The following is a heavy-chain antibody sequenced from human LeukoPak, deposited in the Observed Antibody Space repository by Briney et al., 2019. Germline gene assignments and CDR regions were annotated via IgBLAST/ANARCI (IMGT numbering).Heavy chain of an antibody. CDR3: ARVLAVAGEYYFDY. CDR2: IYTSGST. J-gene: IGHJ4*02. D-gene: IGHD6-19*01. CDR1: GGSISSYY. V-gene: IGHV4-4*07. Sequence: PSETLSLTCTVSGGSISSYYWSWIRQPAGKGLEWIGRIYTSGSTSYNPSLKSRVTMSVDTSKNQFSLKLSSVTAADTAVYYCARVLAVAGEYYFDYWGQGTLVTVSS.